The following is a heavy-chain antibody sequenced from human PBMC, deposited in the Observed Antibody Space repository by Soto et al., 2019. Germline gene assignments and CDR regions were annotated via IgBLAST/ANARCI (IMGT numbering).Heavy chain of an antibody. V-gene: IGHV3-72*01. CDR2: LKDRSQNYAT. CDR3: AREGDARWLDS. J-gene: IGHJ5*01. Sequence: GGSARLSCAASGFSVSGWYMAWVRQAPGKGLEWVARLKDRSQNYATEYAASVKGRFTVSRHASQNSMYLQMNSLKIEDTAVYYCAREGDARWLDSWGQGTLVTVS. D-gene: IGHD1-26*01. CDR1: GFSVSGWY.